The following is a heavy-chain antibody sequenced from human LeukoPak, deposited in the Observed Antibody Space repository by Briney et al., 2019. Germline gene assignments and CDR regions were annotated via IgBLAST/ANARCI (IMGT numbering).Heavy chain of an antibody. CDR1: GFTFSRYS. Sequence: AGGSLRPSCAASGFTFSRYSMNWVRQAPGKGLEWVSYIRSSGDITYYADSVKGRFTISRDSAKDSLYLQMNSLRDEDTAVYYCVRDPDALDHWGQGTLVTVSS. J-gene: IGHJ4*02. V-gene: IGHV3-48*02. CDR2: IRSSGDIT. CDR3: VRDPDALDH.